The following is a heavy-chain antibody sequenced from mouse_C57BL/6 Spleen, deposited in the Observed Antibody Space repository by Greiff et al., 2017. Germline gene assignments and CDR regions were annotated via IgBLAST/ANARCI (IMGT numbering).Heavy chain of an antibody. CDR1: GYTFTSYW. Sequence: QVQLQQSGAELVKPGASVKLSCKASGYTFTSYWMQWVKQRPGQGLEWIGEIDPSDSYTNYNQKFKGKATLTVDTSSSTAYMQLSGLTSEDSAVYYCARGDTNWEPFDYWGQGTTLTVSS. CDR2: IDPSDSYT. D-gene: IGHD4-1*02. J-gene: IGHJ2*01. V-gene: IGHV1-50*01. CDR3: ARGDTNWEPFDY.